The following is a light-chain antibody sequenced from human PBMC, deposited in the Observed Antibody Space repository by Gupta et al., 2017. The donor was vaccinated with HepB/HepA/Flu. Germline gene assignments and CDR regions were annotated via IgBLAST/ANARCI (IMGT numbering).Light chain of an antibody. CDR2: KAS. CDR3: QHYSTYSYT. J-gene: IGKJ2*01. CDR1: QSISGW. Sequence: DIQMTQSPSTLSASVGDTVIITCRASQSISGWLAWYQQKPGKAPKLLISKASNLESGVPSRFSGSGSGTEFTLTISSLQPDDLATYHCQHYSTYSYTFGQGTKLEIK. V-gene: IGKV1-5*03.